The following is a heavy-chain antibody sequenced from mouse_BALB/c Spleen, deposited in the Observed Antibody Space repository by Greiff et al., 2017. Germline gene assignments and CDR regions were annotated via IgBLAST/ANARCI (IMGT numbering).Heavy chain of an antibody. CDR3: ARDIRSHDGYFAY. CDR1: GFTFTDYY. Sequence: EVKLVESGGGLVQPGGSLRLSCATSGFTFTDYYMSWVRQPPGKALEWLGFIRNKANGYTTEYSASVKGRFTISRDNSQSILYLQMNTLRAEDSATYYCARDIRSHDGYFAYWGQGTLVTVSA. J-gene: IGHJ3*01. D-gene: IGHD2-3*01. CDR2: IRNKANGYTT. V-gene: IGHV7-3*02.